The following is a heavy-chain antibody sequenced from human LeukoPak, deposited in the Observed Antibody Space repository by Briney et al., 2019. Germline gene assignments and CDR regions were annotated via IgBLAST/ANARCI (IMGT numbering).Heavy chain of an antibody. CDR1: GFTFSSYW. V-gene: IGHV3-7*05. Sequence: GGSLRLSCAASGFTFSSYWMSWVRQAPGKGLEWVANIKHDGTEKYYVDSVKGRFTISRDNSKNTLYLQMNSLRAEDTAVYYCARPMVGATPWFDPWGQGTLVTVSS. CDR2: IKHDGTEK. CDR3: ARPMVGATPWFDP. D-gene: IGHD1-26*01. J-gene: IGHJ5*02.